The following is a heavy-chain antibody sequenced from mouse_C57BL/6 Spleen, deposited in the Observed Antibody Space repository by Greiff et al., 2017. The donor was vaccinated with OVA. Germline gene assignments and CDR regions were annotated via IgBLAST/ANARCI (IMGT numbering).Heavy chain of an antibody. V-gene: IGHV1-26*01. CDR2: INPNNGGT. CDR3: ARSKLWYFDV. Sequence: EVQLQQSGPELVKPGASVKISCKASGYTFTDYYMNWVKQSHGKSLEWIGEINPNNGGTSYNQKFKGKATLTVDKSSSTAYMELRSLTSEDSAVYYCARSKLWYFDVWGTGTTVTVSS. CDR1: GYTFTDYY. J-gene: IGHJ1*03.